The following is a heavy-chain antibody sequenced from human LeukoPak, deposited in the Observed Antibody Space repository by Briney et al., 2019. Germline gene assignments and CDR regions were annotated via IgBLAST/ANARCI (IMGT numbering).Heavy chain of an antibody. D-gene: IGHD3-10*01. J-gene: IGHJ6*03. CDR2: ISGSGGST. CDR1: GFTFSSYA. V-gene: IGHV3-23*01. CDR3: AKALWSEYYYYYMDV. Sequence: GGSLRLSCAASGFTFSSYAMSWVRQAPGKGLEWVSAISGSGGSTYYADSVEGRFTISRDNSKNTLYLQMNSLRAEDTAVYYCAKALWSEYYYYYMDVWGKGTTVTVSS.